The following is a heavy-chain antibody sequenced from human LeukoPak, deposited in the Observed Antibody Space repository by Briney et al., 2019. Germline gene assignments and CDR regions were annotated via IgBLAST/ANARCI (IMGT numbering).Heavy chain of an antibody. V-gene: IGHV3-21*01. CDR1: GFTFSSYA. J-gene: IGHJ4*02. Sequence: PGGSLRLSCAASGFTFSSYAMSWVRQAPGKGLEWVSSISSSSSYIYYADSVKGRFTISRDNAKNSLYLQMNSLRAEDTAVYYCARGRPIAAAGPIDYWGQGTLVTVSS. D-gene: IGHD6-13*01. CDR3: ARGRPIAAAGPIDY. CDR2: ISSSSSYI.